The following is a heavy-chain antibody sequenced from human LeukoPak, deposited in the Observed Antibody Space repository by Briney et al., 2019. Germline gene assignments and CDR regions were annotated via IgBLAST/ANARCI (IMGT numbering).Heavy chain of an antibody. CDR2: INPKSGDT. D-gene: IGHD3-22*01. CDR3: ARDPLGSDSRHFDY. J-gene: IGHJ4*02. CDR1: GYTFTGYY. V-gene: IGHV1-2*02. Sequence: ASMKVSCKASGYTFTGYYMHWVRQAPGQGLEWMGWINPKSGDTKYAQKFQGGVTMTRDTSISTVYMELSRLRSDDTAVYYCARDPLGSDSRHFDYWGQGTLVTVSS.